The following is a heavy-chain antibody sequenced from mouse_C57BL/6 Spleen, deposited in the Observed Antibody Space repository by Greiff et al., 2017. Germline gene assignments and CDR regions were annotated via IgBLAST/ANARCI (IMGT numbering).Heavy chain of an antibody. CDR1: GFTFSDYY. J-gene: IGHJ2*01. CDR3: ARLDYGSSYVDY. CDR2: INYDGSST. V-gene: IGHV5-16*01. D-gene: IGHD1-1*01. Sequence: EVQLVESEGGLVQPGSSMKLSCTASGFTFSDYYMAWVRQVPEKGLEWVANINYDGSSTYYLDSLKSRFIISRDNEKNILYLQMSSLKSEYTATYYCARLDYGSSYVDYGGQGTTLTVSS.